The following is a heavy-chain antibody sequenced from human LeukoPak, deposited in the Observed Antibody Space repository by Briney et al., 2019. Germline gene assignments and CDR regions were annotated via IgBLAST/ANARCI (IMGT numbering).Heavy chain of an antibody. Sequence: GGSLRLSCAASGFTFSSYAMHWVRQAPGKGLEWVAVISYDGSNKYYADSVKGRFTISRDNSKNTLYLQMNSLRAEDTAVYYCARIFNCGGLSSRQRRACAFDIWGQGTMVTVSS. V-gene: IGHV3-30*14. CDR2: ISYDGSNK. J-gene: IGHJ3*02. CDR1: GFTFSSYA. CDR3: ARIFNCGGLSSRQRRACAFDI. D-gene: IGHD2-21*01.